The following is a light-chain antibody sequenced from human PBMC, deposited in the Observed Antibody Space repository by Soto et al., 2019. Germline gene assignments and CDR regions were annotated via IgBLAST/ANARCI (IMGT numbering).Light chain of an antibody. J-gene: IGKJ1*01. Sequence: EIVLTQSPGILSLSPGERATLSCRASQSVSSSYLAWYQQKPGQAPRLLIYGASSRATGIPDRFSGSGFGTDFTLNIRRLEPEDFAVHYCQHYSSSPRSWTFGQGTKVEIK. CDR3: QHYSSSPRSWT. CDR2: GAS. V-gene: IGKV3-20*01. CDR1: QSVSSSY.